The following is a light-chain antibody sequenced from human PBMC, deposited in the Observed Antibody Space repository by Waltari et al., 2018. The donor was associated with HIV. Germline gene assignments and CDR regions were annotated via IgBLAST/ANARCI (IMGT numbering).Light chain of an antibody. Sequence: QSALTQPASVSGSLGQSITISCTGTSSDVGGHYYVSWYQQHPGKVPELLIYAVTNRPPGISRCFSGSKAGNMASLTISWLQACDEADYYCSSYRSSNNVAFGTGTKVNVL. J-gene: IGLJ3*02. CDR1: SSDVGGHYY. CDR2: AVT. CDR3: SSYRSSNNVA. V-gene: IGLV2-14*01.